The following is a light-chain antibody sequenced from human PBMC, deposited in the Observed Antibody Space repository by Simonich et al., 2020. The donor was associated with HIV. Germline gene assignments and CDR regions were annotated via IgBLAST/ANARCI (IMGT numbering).Light chain of an antibody. CDR3: SSYTSSSTWV. V-gene: IGLV2-14*01. CDR2: DVS. J-gene: IGLJ3*02. Sequence: QSALTQPAFVSGSPGQSITISCTGTSSDVGGYYYVSWYQTHPGKAPKLMIYDVSKRPSGVSNRFSGAKSGNTASLTISGLPAEDEADYYCSSYTSSSTWVFGGGTKLTVL. CDR1: SSDVGGYYY.